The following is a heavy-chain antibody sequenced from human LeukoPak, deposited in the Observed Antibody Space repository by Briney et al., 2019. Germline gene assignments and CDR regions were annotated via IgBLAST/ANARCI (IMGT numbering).Heavy chain of an antibody. CDR1: GYSFTSYW. CDR3: AHSGATAPHWFDP. D-gene: IGHD5-24*01. CDR2: IDPSDSYT. J-gene: IGHJ5*02. Sequence: GESLKISCKCSGYSFTSYWISWVRQMPGKGLEWMGRIDPSDSYTNYSPSFQGHVTISADKSISTAYLQWSSLKASDTAMYYCAHSGATAPHWFDPWGQGTLVTVSS. V-gene: IGHV5-10-1*01.